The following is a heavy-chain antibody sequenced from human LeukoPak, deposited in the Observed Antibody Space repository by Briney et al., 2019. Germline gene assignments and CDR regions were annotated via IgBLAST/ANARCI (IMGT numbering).Heavy chain of an antibody. CDR2: INSDGSST. CDR1: GFTFSSYW. V-gene: IGHV3-74*01. J-gene: IGHJ6*03. CDR3: ARESGSSWYYYYYYMDV. Sequence: GGSLRLSCAASGFTFSSYWMHWVRQAPGKGLVWVSRINSDGSSTSYADSVKGRFTISRDNAKNTLYLQMNSLRAEDTAVYYCARESGSSWYYYYYYMDVWGKGTTVTISS. D-gene: IGHD6-13*01.